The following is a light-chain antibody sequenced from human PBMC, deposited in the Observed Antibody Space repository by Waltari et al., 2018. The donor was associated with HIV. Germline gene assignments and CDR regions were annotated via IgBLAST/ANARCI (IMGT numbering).Light chain of an antibody. Sequence: DIQLTQSPSFLSASVGDRVTITCRANQGISSYLAWYQQKPGKAPKLLIYAASTLQSGVPSRFSGSGSGTEFTLTISSLQPEDFATYYCQQLNSLFTFGPGTKVDIK. CDR2: AAS. CDR3: QQLNSLFT. J-gene: IGKJ3*01. V-gene: IGKV1-9*01. CDR1: QGISSY.